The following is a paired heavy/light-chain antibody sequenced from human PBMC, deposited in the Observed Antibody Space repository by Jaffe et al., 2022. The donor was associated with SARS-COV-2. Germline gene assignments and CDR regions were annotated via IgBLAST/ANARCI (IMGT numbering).Heavy chain of an antibody. CDR1: GGSISSTGYF. J-gene: IGHJ4*02. CDR2: IYYSGST. Sequence: QLQLQESGPGLVKPSETLSLTCTVSGGSISSTGYFWGWIRQPPGKGLEWIGSIYYSGSTYYNPSLKSRVTISVDTTKNQFSLRLTSVTAADTAVFYCARQWSDQWLVRGSFDYWGQGTLVTVSS. CDR3: ARQWSDQWLVRGSFDY. V-gene: IGHV4-39*01. D-gene: IGHD6-19*01.
Light chain of an antibody. CDR3: CSYAGGSTVL. J-gene: IGLJ2*01. Sequence: QSVLTQPASVSGSPGQSITISCTGSSSDVGSYKFVSWYQQYPGKAPKLMIYEVSKRPSGVSIRFSGSKSGNTASLTISGLQAEDEADYYCCSYAGGSTVLFGGGTKLTVL. V-gene: IGLV2-23*02. CDR1: SSDVGSYKF. CDR2: EVS.